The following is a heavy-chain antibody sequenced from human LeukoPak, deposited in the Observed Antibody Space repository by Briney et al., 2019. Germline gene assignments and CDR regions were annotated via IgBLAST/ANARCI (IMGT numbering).Heavy chain of an antibody. D-gene: IGHD3-22*01. CDR1: GFTVSGTY. Sequence: GGSLRLSCAASGFTVSGTYMSWVRQAPGKGLEWVSVIYSGGKTYYADSVKGRFTISRDNSKNTLYLQMNSLRSEDTAVYYCASSPAEVVVDDAFDIWGQGTMVTVSS. CDR3: ASSPAEVVVDDAFDI. V-gene: IGHV3-53*05. J-gene: IGHJ3*02. CDR2: IYSGGKT.